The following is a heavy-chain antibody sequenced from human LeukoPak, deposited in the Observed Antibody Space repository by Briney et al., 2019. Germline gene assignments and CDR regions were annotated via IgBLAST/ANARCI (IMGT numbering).Heavy chain of an antibody. J-gene: IGHJ4*02. V-gene: IGHV4-39*01. D-gene: IGHD1-20*01. Sequence: PSETLSLTCTVSGASISTSAYSWGWIRQPPGKGLEWIGLYYIESPYYNPSLKGRLTLNVDASKSQLSLTLTSVTAADTAVYYSARRPITVAPYFFDSWGQGLLVTVSS. CDR2: LYYIESP. CDR1: GASISTSAYS. CDR3: ARRPITVAPYFFDS.